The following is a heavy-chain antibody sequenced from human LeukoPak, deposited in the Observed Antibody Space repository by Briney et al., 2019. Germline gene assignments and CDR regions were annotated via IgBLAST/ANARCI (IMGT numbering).Heavy chain of an antibody. CDR3: ERVDRNHFYMDV. CDR1: GDPFSSYI. D-gene: IGHD3-10*01. Sequence: ASVKVSCKASGDPFSSYIIAWVRQAPGQGLEWMGGIMPLFNTPNHEQKFQGRLTTTADASTQTSYMELRSLTSEDTAVYYCERVDRNHFYMDVWGKGTTVTVSS. CDR2: IMPLFNTP. V-gene: IGHV1-69*13. J-gene: IGHJ6*03.